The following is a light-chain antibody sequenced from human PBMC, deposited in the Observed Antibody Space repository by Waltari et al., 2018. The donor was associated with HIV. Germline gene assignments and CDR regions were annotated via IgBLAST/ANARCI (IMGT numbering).Light chain of an antibody. CDR3: TSHTLTRTLL. Sequence: HSALTQPASMSGSPGQSITISCTGSSLDIGLYDFVSWYKHLPTPSPHLIIYGVDRRPPGIPSRFSASKSGDVASLTISGLQAEDEADYYCTSHTLTRTLLFGGGTRLTVL. V-gene: IGLV2-14*01. CDR2: GVD. J-gene: IGLJ3*02. CDR1: SLDIGLYDF.